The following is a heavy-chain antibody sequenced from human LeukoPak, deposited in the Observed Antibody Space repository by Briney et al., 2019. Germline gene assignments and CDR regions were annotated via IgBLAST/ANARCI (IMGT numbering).Heavy chain of an antibody. V-gene: IGHV4-59*08. Sequence: PSETLSLTCTVSGGSISSYYWSWIRQPPGKGLEWIGYIYYSGSTNYNSSLKSRVTISVDTSKNQFSLKLSSVTAADTAVYYCARVAARGPYYYYGMDVWGQGTTVTVSS. CDR1: GGSISSYY. CDR2: IYYSGST. D-gene: IGHD6-13*01. CDR3: ARVAARGPYYYYGMDV. J-gene: IGHJ6*02.